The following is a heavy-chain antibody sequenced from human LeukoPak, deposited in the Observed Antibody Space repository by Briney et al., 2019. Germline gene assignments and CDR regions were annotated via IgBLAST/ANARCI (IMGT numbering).Heavy chain of an antibody. Sequence: SETLSLTCTVSGGSIGTYYWNWIRQPPGKGLEWIGFIYYYGSTNYNPSLKSRVTISVDTPKNQFFLKLSSVTTADTAVYYCARGDGSAVAPDYWGQGTLVTVSS. J-gene: IGHJ4*02. D-gene: IGHD6-19*01. CDR3: ARGDGSAVAPDY. CDR1: GGSIGTYY. CDR2: IYYYGST. V-gene: IGHV4-59*01.